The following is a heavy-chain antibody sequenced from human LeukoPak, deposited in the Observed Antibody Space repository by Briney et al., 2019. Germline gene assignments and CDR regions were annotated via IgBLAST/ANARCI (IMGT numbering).Heavy chain of an antibody. V-gene: IGHV4-34*01. Sequence: SETLSLTCGVYSGSFSGYYWSWIRQPPGKGLEWIGEIKHSGSTNYNPSLKSRLTISVDTSKKQLSLKLSSVTAADTAVYYCARAAGYCSGGTCYDYWGQGTLVTVSS. CDR3: ARAAGYCSGGTCYDY. J-gene: IGHJ4*02. CDR1: SGSFSGYY. CDR2: IKHSGST. D-gene: IGHD2-15*01.